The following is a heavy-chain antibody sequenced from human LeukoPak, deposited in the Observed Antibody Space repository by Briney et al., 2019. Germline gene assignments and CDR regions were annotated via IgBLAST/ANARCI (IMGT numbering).Heavy chain of an antibody. CDR2: ISGSGGST. CDR1: GFTFSSYA. D-gene: IGHD1-26*01. Sequence: GGSLRLSCAASGFTFSSYAMSWVRQAPGKGLEWVSAISGSGGSTYYADSVKGRFTISRDNSKNTLYLQMNSLRAEDTAVYYCANLGGVGATWSYLDYWGQGTLVTVSS. V-gene: IGHV3-23*01. CDR3: ANLGGVGATWSYLDY. J-gene: IGHJ4*02.